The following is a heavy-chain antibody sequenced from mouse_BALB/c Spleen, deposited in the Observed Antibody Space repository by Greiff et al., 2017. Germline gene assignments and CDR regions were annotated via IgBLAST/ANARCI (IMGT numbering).Heavy chain of an antibody. Sequence: QVQLQQSGPELVKPGASVRISCKASGYTFTSYYIHWVKQRPGQGLEWIGWIYPGNVNTKYNEKFKGKATLTADKSSSTAYMQLSSLTSEDSAVYFCARGGYYGSSDYWGQGTTLTVSS. J-gene: IGHJ2*01. D-gene: IGHD1-1*01. CDR2: IYPGNVNT. V-gene: IGHV1S56*01. CDR3: ARGGYYGSSDY. CDR1: GYTFTSYY.